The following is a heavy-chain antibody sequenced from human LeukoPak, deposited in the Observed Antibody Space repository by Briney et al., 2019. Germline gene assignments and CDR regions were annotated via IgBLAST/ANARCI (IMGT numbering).Heavy chain of an antibody. D-gene: IGHD6-19*01. J-gene: IGHJ4*02. Sequence: GGSLRLSCAASGFIVSNYCMGWVRQAPGKGLEWVAYIKQDASETYYVDSVRGRFSISRDNAKNSLFLQMNSLRAEDTAVYYCATDPSGPSNSSGWYYFDNWGQGTLVTVSS. V-gene: IGHV3-7*01. CDR3: ATDPSGPSNSSGWYYFDN. CDR1: GFIVSNYC. CDR2: IKQDASET.